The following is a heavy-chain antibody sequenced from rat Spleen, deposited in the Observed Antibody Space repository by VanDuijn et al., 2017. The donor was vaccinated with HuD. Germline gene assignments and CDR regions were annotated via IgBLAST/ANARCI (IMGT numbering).Heavy chain of an antibody. CDR1: GFTFSDYA. CDR2: ILYDGSST. Sequence: EVQLVESGGGLVQPGRSLKLSCAASGFTFSDYAMAWVRQAPKKGLEWVATILYDGSSTYYRDSVTGGFTVSRDNAKSTLYLQIDSLRSEDTATYYCASLLQWSPFDYWGQGTLVTVSS. V-gene: IGHV5-17*01. CDR3: ASLLQWSPFDY. D-gene: IGHD1-1*01. J-gene: IGHJ3*01.